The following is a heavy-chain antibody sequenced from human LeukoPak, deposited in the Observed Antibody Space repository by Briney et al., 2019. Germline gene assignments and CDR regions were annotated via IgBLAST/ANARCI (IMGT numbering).Heavy chain of an antibody. CDR1: GYTFTSYG. J-gene: IGHJ6*03. CDR3: ASSFREQLWFHQVMDV. V-gene: IGHV1-18*01. Sequence: ASVNVSCKASGYTFTSYGISWVRQAPGQGLEWMGWISAYNGNTNYAQKLQGRVTMTTDTSTSTAYMELRSLRSDDTAVYYCASSFREQLWFHQVMDVWGKGTTVTVSS. D-gene: IGHD5-18*01. CDR2: ISAYNGNT.